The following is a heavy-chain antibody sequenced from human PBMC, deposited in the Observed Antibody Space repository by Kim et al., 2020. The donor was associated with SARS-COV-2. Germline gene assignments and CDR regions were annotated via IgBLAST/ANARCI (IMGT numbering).Heavy chain of an antibody. J-gene: IGHJ1*01. CDR3: AIPSYCGGDCYIGYFQH. V-gene: IGHV3-23*01. CDR1: GFTFSSYA. Sequence: GGSLRLSCAASGFTFSSYAMSWVRQAPGKGLEWVSAISGSGGSTYYADSVKGRFTISRDNSKNTLYLQMNSLRTEDTAVYYCAIPSYCGGDCYIGYFQHWGQGTLVTVSS. CDR2: ISGSGGST. D-gene: IGHD2-21*01.